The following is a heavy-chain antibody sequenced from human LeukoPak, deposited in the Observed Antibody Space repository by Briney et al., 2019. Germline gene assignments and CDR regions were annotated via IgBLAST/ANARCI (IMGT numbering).Heavy chain of an antibody. V-gene: IGHV1-2*02. Sequence: ASVKVSCKASGYTFTGYYVHWVRQAPGQGLEWMGWINPNSGGTDYAQKFQGRVTMARDTSISTAYMELSSLTSDDTAVYYCSRGRADGYSGYDFGDYWGQGTLVTASS. CDR1: GYTFTGYY. D-gene: IGHD5-12*01. CDR2: INPNSGGT. CDR3: SRGRADGYSGYDFGDY. J-gene: IGHJ4*02.